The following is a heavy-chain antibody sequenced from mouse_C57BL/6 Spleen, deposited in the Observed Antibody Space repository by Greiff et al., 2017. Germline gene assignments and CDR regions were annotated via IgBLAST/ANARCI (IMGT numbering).Heavy chain of an antibody. D-gene: IGHD2-4*01. V-gene: IGHV7-3*01. J-gene: IGHJ4*01. CDR3: ARLYYDYLYYAVDY. CDR1: GFTFTDYY. CDR2: IRNKANGYTT. Sequence: EVKLMESGGGLVQPGGSLSLSCAASGFTFTDYYMSWVRQPPGKALEWLGFIRNKANGYTTEYSASVKGRFTISRDNSQSILYLQMNALRAEDSATYYCARLYYDYLYYAVDYWGQGTSVTVSS.